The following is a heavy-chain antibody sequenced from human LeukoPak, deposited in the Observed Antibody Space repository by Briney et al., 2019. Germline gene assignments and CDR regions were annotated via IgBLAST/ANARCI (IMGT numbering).Heavy chain of an antibody. D-gene: IGHD4-17*01. V-gene: IGHV3-23*01. CDR3: ASHDYVDYGLGFVDY. CDR1: GFTFSSYA. J-gene: IGHJ4*02. Sequence: GVNLRFSCAASGFTFSSYAMGWVRQAPGKGLEWVSAISGSGGSTYYADSVKGRFTISRANSKNTLYLQMTSLRAEDTPVYYCASHDYVDYGLGFVDYWGQGTLVTVSS. CDR2: ISGSGGST.